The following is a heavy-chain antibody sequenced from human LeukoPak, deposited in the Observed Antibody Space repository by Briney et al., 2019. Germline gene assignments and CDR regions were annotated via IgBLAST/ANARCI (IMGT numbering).Heavy chain of an antibody. CDR3: ARSPTWLLNWFDP. D-gene: IGHD3-9*01. J-gene: IGHJ5*02. CDR2: ISGGGGST. Sequence: GGSLRLSCAASGFTFTSCSMNWVRQAPGKGLEWVSTISGGGGSTYYADSVKGRFTISRDNAKNSLYLQMNSLRAEDTAVYYCARSPTWLLNWFDPWGQGTLVTVSS. CDR1: GFTFTSCS. V-gene: IGHV3-23*01.